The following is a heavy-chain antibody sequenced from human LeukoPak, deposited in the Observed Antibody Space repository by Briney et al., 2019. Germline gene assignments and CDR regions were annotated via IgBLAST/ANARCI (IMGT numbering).Heavy chain of an antibody. V-gene: IGHV3-21*01. CDR2: ISSSSSYI. D-gene: IGHD3-22*01. CDR1: GFTFSSYS. J-gene: IGHJ3*02. CDR3: ARESITTDAFDI. Sequence: GGSLRLSCAASGFTFSSYSMNWVRQAPGKGLEWVSSISSSSSYIYYADSVKGRFTISRYNSKNSLYLQMNSLRAEDTAVYYCARESITTDAFDIWGQGTMVTVSS.